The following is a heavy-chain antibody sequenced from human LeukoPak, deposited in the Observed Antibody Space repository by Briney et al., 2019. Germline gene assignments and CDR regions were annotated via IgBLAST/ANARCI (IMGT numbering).Heavy chain of an antibody. CDR3: VKDMGIAVAGFDY. V-gene: IGHV3-64D*06. Sequence: PGGSLRLSCSASGFTFSSYAMHWVRQAPGKGLEYVSAISSNGGSTHYADSVKGRFTISRDNSKNTLYLQMSSLRAEDTAVYYCVKDMGIAVAGFDYWGQGTLVTVPS. D-gene: IGHD6-19*01. CDR1: GFTFSSYA. CDR2: ISSNGGST. J-gene: IGHJ4*02.